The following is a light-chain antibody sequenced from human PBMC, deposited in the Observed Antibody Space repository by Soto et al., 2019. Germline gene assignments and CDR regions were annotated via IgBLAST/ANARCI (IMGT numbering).Light chain of an antibody. CDR3: CSYASSSTYV. CDR1: SSDVGSYNF. CDR2: DVT. Sequence: QSVLTQPASVSGSPGQSITISCTGTSSDVGSYNFVSWYQQHPGKAPKLMIYDVTKRPSGVSDRFSGSRSGNTASLTISGLQAEDEAAYYCCSYASSSTYVFGSGTKVTVL. J-gene: IGLJ1*01. V-gene: IGLV2-23*02.